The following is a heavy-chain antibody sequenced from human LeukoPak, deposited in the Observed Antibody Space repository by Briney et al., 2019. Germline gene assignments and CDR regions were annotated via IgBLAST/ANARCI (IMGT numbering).Heavy chain of an antibody. CDR3: ARGEGEYSSSPPDY. CDR2: ITPSSSDR. D-gene: IGHD6-6*01. Sequence: GGSLRLSCAASGFTFSSYSMNWVRQAPGKGLEWVSLITPSSSDRYYADSVQGRFTISRDNAKNSLYLQMSSLRAEDTALYYCARGEGEYSSSPPDYWGQGTLVTVSS. V-gene: IGHV3-21*04. CDR1: GFTFSSYS. J-gene: IGHJ4*02.